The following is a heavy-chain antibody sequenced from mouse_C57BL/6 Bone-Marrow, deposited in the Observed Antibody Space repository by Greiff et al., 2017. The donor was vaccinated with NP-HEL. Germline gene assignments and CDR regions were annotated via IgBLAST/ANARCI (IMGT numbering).Heavy chain of an antibody. D-gene: IGHD1-1*01. CDR2: IDPSDSYT. CDR1: GYTFTSYW. J-gene: IGHJ3*01. Sequence: LQESDAELVKPGASVKISCKVSGYTFTSYWMHWVKQRPGQGLEWIGEIDPSDSYTNYNQKFKGKSTLTVDKSSSTAYMQLSSLTSEDSAVYYCARSPYYGSSLAWFAYWGQGTLVTVSA. V-gene: IGHV1-69*01. CDR3: ARSPYYGSSLAWFAY.